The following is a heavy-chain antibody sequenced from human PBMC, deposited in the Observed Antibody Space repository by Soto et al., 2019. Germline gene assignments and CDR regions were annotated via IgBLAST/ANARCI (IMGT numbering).Heavy chain of an antibody. CDR1: GFTFSDYW. J-gene: IGHJ4*02. V-gene: IGHV3-7*01. CDR3: ARDASGWSRY. CDR2: IKQDGGEK. D-gene: IGHD6-19*01. Sequence: GGSLRLSCATSGFTFSDYWMSWLRQAPGKGLEWVANIKQDGGEKYYVDSVKGRFTISRDNAKNSLYLQMNSLRAEDTAIYYCARDASGWSRYWGQGTLVTVSS.